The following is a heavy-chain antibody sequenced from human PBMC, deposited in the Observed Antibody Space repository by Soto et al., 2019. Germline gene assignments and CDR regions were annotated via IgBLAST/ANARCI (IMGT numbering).Heavy chain of an antibody. Sequence: ASVKVSCKTSGYNFKNYGISWVRQAPGQGLEWMGWISSYPGHTKYSEKVQGRITVTSDTSTSTTYLELRSLTKDDTGVYYCARYDSSGSYQYFDFWDQGSLVTVSS. J-gene: IGHJ4*02. CDR2: ISSYPGHT. CDR3: ARYDSSGSYQYFDF. D-gene: IGHD3-22*01. V-gene: IGHV1-18*01. CDR1: GYNFKNYG.